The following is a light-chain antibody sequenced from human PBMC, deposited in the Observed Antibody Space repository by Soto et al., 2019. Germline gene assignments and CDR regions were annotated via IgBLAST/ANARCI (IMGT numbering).Light chain of an antibody. J-gene: IGKJ3*01. CDR2: GAS. CDR3: QQYGSSPIT. CDR1: QSVSSDY. V-gene: IGKV3-20*01. Sequence: EIVLTQSPGTLSLSRGXXATLSCRASQSVSSDYLAWYQQKPGQAPRLLIFGASIRATGISDRFGGSGSGTDFTLTISRLEPEDFAVYYCQQYGSSPITFGPGTKVDIK.